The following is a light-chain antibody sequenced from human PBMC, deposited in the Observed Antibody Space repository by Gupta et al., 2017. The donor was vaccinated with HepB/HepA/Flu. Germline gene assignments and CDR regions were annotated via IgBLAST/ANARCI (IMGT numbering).Light chain of an antibody. Sequence: DIPMTPSPSTLSASVGDRVTITCRASQDISNWLDWYQQKPGEAPRLLIYEASILERGVPSRFRGSGSGTEFTLTISSLQPDDFATYYCQQYRSYFRTFGQGTKVEIK. CDR1: QDISNW. CDR3: QQYRSYFRT. CDR2: EAS. V-gene: IGKV1-5*03. J-gene: IGKJ1*01.